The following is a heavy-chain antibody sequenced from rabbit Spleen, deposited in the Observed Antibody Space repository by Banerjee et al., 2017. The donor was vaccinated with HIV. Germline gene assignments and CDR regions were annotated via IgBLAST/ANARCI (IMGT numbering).Heavy chain of an antibody. CDR1: GVSFSGSSY. CDR3: ARAGEGGDGYLNL. Sequence: QSLEESGGDLVKPGASLTLTCIASGVSFSGSSYMCWVRQAPGKGLEWIACIYVGSGGGTKYPSWAKGRFTISKTSSTTVTLQMASLTVADTATYFCARAGEGGDGYLNLWGPGTLVTVS. J-gene: IGHJ4*01. V-gene: IGHV1S40*01. D-gene: IGHD5-1*01. CDR2: IYVGSGGGT.